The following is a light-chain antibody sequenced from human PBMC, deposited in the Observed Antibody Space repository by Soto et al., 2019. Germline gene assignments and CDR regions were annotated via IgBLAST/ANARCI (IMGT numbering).Light chain of an antibody. Sequence: SVLTQPASVSGSPGQSITISCTGTSSDVGGYKYVSWYQQHPGKAPKLMIYEVSNRPSGVSNRFSGSKSGNTASLTISGLQAEEEADYYCSSYTSSSPCVFGTGTKVTVL. CDR3: SSYTSSSPCV. J-gene: IGLJ1*01. CDR1: SSDVGGYKY. V-gene: IGLV2-14*01. CDR2: EVS.